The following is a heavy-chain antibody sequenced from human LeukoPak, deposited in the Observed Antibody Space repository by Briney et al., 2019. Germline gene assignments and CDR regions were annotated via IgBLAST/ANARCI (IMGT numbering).Heavy chain of an antibody. V-gene: IGHV3-23*01. CDR2: ISGSGGST. D-gene: IGHD3-10*01. Sequence: PGGSLRLSCAASGFTFSSSAMSWVRQAPGKGLEWVSAISGSGGSTYYADSVKGRFTISRDNSKNTLYLQMNSLRAEDTAVYYCAKDRPLGGRIPYFDYWGQGTLVTVSS. CDR3: AKDRPLGGRIPYFDY. CDR1: GFTFSSSA. J-gene: IGHJ4*02.